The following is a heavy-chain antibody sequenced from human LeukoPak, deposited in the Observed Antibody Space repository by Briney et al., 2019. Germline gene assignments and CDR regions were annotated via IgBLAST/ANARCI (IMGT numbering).Heavy chain of an antibody. CDR1: GYTFSSYG. CDR3: ARGHDSDLYNCFEP. V-gene: IGHV1-18*01. J-gene: IGHJ5*02. D-gene: IGHD3-16*02. CDR2: ISAYNGNT. Sequence: ASMRVSCKASGYTFSSYGISWLRQAPGQGLEWMGWISAYNGNTNYAQKLQGRVTMTTDTSTSTAYMELRSLRSDDTAVYYCARGHDSDLYNCFEPWGQGTLVTVSS.